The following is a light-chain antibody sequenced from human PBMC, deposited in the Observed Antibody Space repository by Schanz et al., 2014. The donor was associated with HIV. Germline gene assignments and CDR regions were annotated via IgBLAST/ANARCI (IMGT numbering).Light chain of an antibody. CDR1: SSNIGAGYD. CDR3: QSFDSSLNGVV. V-gene: IGLV1-40*01. J-gene: IGLJ3*02. CDR2: GNT. Sequence: QSVLTQPPSVSGAPGQRVTISCTGSSSNIGAGYDVHWYQQLPGTAPKVLIYGNTNRPSGVPDRFSGSKSGTSASLAISGLQSEDESAYFCQSFDSSLNGVVFGGGTKVTVL.